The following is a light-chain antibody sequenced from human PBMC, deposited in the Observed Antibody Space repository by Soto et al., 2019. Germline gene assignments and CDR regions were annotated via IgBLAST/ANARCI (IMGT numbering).Light chain of an antibody. CDR2: LNSDGSH. CDR1: SGHSSYA. Sequence: QPVLTQSPSASASLGASVKLTCTLSSGHSSYAIAWHQQQPKKGPRYLMKLNSDGSHSKGDGIPDRFSGSSSGAERYLTIYSLQSEDEADSYCQTWGTDPPRVFGGGTKLTFL. J-gene: IGLJ3*02. CDR3: QTWGTDPPRV. V-gene: IGLV4-69*01.